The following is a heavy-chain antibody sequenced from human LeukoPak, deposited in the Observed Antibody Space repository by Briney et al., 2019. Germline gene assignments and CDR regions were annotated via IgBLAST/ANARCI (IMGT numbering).Heavy chain of an antibody. CDR1: GGSVSSYY. J-gene: IGHJ4*02. CDR3: ARHGTISSESYFDY. V-gene: IGHV4-59*08. Sequence: PSETLSLTCSVSGGSVSSYYWSWIRQSPGKGLEWIGYIHNSGRTNYNPSLKSRVTGFVDTSKNQVSLRLGSVTAADTAVYYCARHGTISSESYFDYWGQGALVTVSS. CDR2: IHNSGRT. D-gene: IGHD1-14*01.